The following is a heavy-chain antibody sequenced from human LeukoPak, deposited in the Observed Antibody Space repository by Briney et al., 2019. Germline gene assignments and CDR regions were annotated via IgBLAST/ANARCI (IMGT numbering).Heavy chain of an antibody. Sequence: GGSLRLSCAASGFTFSSYGMHWVRQAPGKGLEWVAFIRYDGSNKYYADSVKGRFTISRDNSKNTLYLQMNSLRAEDTAVYYCAKDGYGDQWYYYYYYMDVWGKGTTVTVSS. CDR3: AKDGYGDQWYYYYYYMDV. V-gene: IGHV3-30*02. D-gene: IGHD4-17*01. CDR2: IRYDGSNK. CDR1: GFTFSSYG. J-gene: IGHJ6*03.